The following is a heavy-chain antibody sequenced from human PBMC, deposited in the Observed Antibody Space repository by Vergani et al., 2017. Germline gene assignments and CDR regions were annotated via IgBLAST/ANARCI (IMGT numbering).Heavy chain of an antibody. J-gene: IGHJ6*02. CDR3: AREGILRYFDWLFNYGMDV. Sequence: QVQLVQSGAEVKKPGASVKVSCKASGYTFTSYGISWVRQAPGQGLEWMGWISAYNGNTNYAQKLQGRVTMTTDTSTGTAYMELRSLRSDDTAVYYCAREGILRYFDWLFNYGMDVWGQGTTVTVSS. D-gene: IGHD3-9*01. CDR1: GYTFTSYG. V-gene: IGHV1-18*01. CDR2: ISAYNGNT.